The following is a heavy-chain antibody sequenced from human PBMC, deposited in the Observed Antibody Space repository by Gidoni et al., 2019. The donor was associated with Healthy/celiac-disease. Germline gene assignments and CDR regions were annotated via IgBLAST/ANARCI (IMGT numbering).Heavy chain of an antibody. CDR2: ICYDGSNK. V-gene: IGHV3-33*01. CDR3: ARKLVVPVLYGMDV. CDR1: GFTFRSYG. Sequence: QVQLVESGGGVVQPGRSLRLSCAASGFTFRSYGMHWVRQAPGKGLEWVAVICYDGSNKYYADSVKGRFTSSRDNSKNTLYLQMNSLRAEDTAVYYCARKLVVPVLYGMDVWGQGTTVTVSS. J-gene: IGHJ6*02. D-gene: IGHD2-2*01.